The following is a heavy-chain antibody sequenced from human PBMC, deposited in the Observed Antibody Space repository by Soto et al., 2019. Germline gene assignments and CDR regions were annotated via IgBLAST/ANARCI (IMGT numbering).Heavy chain of an antibody. J-gene: IGHJ4*02. V-gene: IGHV3-30-3*01. Sequence: QVQLVESGGGVVQPGRSLRLSCAASGFTFSSYAMHWVRQAPGKGLEWVAVISYDGSNKYYADSVKGRFTISRDNSKNTLYLQMNSLRAEDTAVYYCAIDGGWLPYYFDYWGQGTLVTVSS. CDR2: ISYDGSNK. CDR3: AIDGGWLPYYFDY. CDR1: GFTFSSYA. D-gene: IGHD3-22*01.